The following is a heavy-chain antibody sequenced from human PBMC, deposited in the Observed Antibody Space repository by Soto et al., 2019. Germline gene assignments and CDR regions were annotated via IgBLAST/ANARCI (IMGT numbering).Heavy chain of an antibody. V-gene: IGHV3-30*02. Sequence: PGGSLRLSCAASGFTFSSYGMHWVRQAPGKGLEWVAVIWYDGSNKYYADSVKGRFTISRDNSKNTLYLQMNSLRAEDTALYYCAKDIGTRPGSSIAAAGTPWFDPWGQGTLVTVSS. CDR3: AKDIGTRPGSSIAAAGTPWFDP. CDR2: IWYDGSNK. CDR1: GFTFSSYG. J-gene: IGHJ5*02. D-gene: IGHD6-13*01.